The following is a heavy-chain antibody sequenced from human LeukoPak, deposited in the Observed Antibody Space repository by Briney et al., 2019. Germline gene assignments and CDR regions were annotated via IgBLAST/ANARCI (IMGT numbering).Heavy chain of an antibody. D-gene: IGHD3-22*01. V-gene: IGHV3-23*01. J-gene: IGHJ4*02. CDR2: ISGSGGST. Sequence: GGSLTLSCAASGFTFSSYAMSWVRPAQGKGLEWVSGISGSGGSTNYADSVKGRFTISRDNSKNTLYLQMNSRRTENTAVYYCSKRGTYDYDKSSYYFDYWGQGTLVTVSS. CDR3: SKRGTYDYDKSSYYFDY. CDR1: GFTFSSYA.